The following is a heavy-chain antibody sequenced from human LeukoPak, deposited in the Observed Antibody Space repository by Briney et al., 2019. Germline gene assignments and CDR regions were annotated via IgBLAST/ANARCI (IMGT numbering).Heavy chain of an antibody. V-gene: IGHV3-23*01. Sequence: GGSLRLSCAASRFTFSSYAMSWVCQAQGKGLEWVSAISGSGGSTYYADSVKGRFTISRDNSKNTLYLQMNSLRAEDTAVYYCAKDRYFDWDGWFDPWGQGALVTVSS. CDR1: RFTFSSYA. D-gene: IGHD3-9*01. CDR2: ISGSGGST. J-gene: IGHJ5*02. CDR3: AKDRYFDWDGWFDP.